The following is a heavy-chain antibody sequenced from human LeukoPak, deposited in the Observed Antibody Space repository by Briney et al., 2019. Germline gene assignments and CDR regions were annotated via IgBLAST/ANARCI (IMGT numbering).Heavy chain of an antibody. Sequence: GESLKISCKGSGYRFTSYWVGWVRQMPGKGLEWMGIIYPGDSDTRYSPSFQGQVTISADKSISTAYLQWSSLKASDTAMYYCARLSNPFLRDGYNYVGYYYGMDVWGQGTTVTVSS. CDR2: IYPGDSDT. V-gene: IGHV5-51*01. D-gene: IGHD5-24*01. CDR1: GYRFTSYW. CDR3: ARLSNPFLRDGYNYVGYYYGMDV. J-gene: IGHJ6*02.